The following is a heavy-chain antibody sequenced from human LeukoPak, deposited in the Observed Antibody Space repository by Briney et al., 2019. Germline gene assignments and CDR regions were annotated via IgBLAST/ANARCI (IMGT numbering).Heavy chain of an antibody. CDR3: TADLAAVGRGEFDY. V-gene: IGHV3-15*01. D-gene: IGHD6-13*01. J-gene: IGHJ4*02. Sequence: GGSLRLSCAASGIAFSSDWMNWVRQAPGKGLEWIGHFKTNSETEYAAPVKGRFTISRDDSQNTLYLQMNSLKTEDTAVYYCTADLAAVGRGEFDYWGQGTLVTVSS. CDR1: GIAFSSDW. CDR2: FKTNSET.